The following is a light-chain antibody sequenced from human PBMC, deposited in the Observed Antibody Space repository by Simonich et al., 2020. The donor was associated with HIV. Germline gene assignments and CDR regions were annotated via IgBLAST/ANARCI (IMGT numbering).Light chain of an antibody. CDR1: QSVSSSY. V-gene: IGKV3-20*01. CDR2: GAS. J-gene: IGKJ2*01. CDR3: QQYNNWPLF. Sequence: EIVLTQSPGTLSLSPGARATLSCRASQSVSSSYLAWYQQKPGQAPRLLIYGASSRATGIPDRFSGSGSGTEFTLTISSMQSEDFAVYYCQQYNNWPLFFGQGTKLEIK.